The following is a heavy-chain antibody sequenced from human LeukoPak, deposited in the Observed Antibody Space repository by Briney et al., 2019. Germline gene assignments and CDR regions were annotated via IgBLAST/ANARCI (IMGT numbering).Heavy chain of an antibody. Sequence: PGRSLRLSCAASGFTFSSYGMHWVRQAPRKGLEWVAVISYDGGNKYYADSVKGRFTISRDNSKNTLYLQMDSLRAEDTAVYYCAKDQDYCSGGSCYSLSTWGQGTLVTVSS. CDR3: AKDQDYCSGGSCYSLST. J-gene: IGHJ5*02. CDR1: GFTFSSYG. D-gene: IGHD2-15*01. CDR2: ISYDGGNK. V-gene: IGHV3-30*18.